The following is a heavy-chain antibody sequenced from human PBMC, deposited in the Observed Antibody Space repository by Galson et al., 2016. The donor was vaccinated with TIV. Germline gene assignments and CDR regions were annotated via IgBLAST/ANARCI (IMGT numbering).Heavy chain of an antibody. Sequence: LRLSCAASGFTFGSYAMNWVRQAPGKGLEWVSSIGGSGGSPYYADSVKGRFTISRDSSKNTVFLQMNSLRAEETAIYYCAKDRQWIPSTLDHWGQGTLVTVSS. V-gene: IGHV3-23*01. CDR3: AKDRQWIPSTLDH. J-gene: IGHJ4*02. CDR1: GFTFGSYA. D-gene: IGHD5-18*01. CDR2: IGGSGGSP.